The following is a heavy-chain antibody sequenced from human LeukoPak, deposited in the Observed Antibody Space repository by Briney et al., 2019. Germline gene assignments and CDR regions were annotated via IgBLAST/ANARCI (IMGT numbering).Heavy chain of an antibody. Sequence: SETLSLTCTVSGGSISSYYWSWIRQPPGKGLEWIGSIYHSGSTYYNPSLKSRVTISVDTSKNQFSLKLSSVTAADTAVYYCAREQLYGDYDYWGQGTLVTVSS. CDR1: GGSISSYY. D-gene: IGHD4-17*01. CDR2: IYHSGST. V-gene: IGHV4-38-2*02. J-gene: IGHJ4*02. CDR3: AREQLYGDYDY.